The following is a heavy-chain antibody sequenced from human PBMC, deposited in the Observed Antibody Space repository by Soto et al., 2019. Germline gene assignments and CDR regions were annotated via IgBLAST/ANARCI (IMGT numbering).Heavy chain of an antibody. D-gene: IGHD3-10*01. J-gene: IGHJ3*02. CDR1: GYTFTSYA. V-gene: IGHV1-3*01. CDR2: INAGNGNT. Sequence: QVQLVQSGAEVKKPGASVKVSCKASGYTFTSYAMHWVRQAPGQRLEWMGWINAGNGNTKYSQNFQGRVTITRDTSASTGYMELSSVRAEDTAVYYCARGLTMVRGVILAAFDIWGQGTMVTVSS. CDR3: ARGLTMVRGVILAAFDI.